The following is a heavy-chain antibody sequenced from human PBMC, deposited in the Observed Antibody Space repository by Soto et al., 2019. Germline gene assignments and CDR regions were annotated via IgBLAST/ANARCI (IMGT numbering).Heavy chain of an antibody. CDR3: ARDEYYYDSSGYYRFDS. CDR1: GYTFTSYG. V-gene: IGHV1-18*01. Sequence: QVQLVQSGAEVKKPGASVKVSCKASGYTFTSYGISWVRQAPGQGLEWMGWISAYNGNTNYAQKLQGRVTMTTDTSTSTAYMELRSPRSDDTAVYYCARDEYYYDSSGYYRFDSWGQGTLVTVSS. J-gene: IGHJ4*02. D-gene: IGHD3-22*01. CDR2: ISAYNGNT.